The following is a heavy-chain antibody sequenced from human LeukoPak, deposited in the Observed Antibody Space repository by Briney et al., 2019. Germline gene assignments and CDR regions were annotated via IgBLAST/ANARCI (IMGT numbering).Heavy chain of an antibody. Sequence: GGSLRLSCSASGFTFNNYGVHWVRQAPGKGLEWVAVIYYDEISKYYADSVKGRFTVSRDNSKNTLYLQMNSLRAEDTAVYYCATGVYYYGSGSYTAFDYWGQGTLVTVSS. CDR2: IYYDEISK. D-gene: IGHD3-10*01. V-gene: IGHV3-33*01. CDR3: ATGVYYYGSGSYTAFDY. CDR1: GFTFNNYG. J-gene: IGHJ4*02.